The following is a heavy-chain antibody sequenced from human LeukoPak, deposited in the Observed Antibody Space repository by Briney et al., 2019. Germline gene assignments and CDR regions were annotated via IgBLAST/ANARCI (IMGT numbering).Heavy chain of an antibody. J-gene: IGHJ5*02. CDR1: GGSIKNYY. Sequence: PSETLSLTCSVSGGSIKNYYWSWIRQPPGKGLEWLSNIYFGGTTDYNSSLKGRLTISVDTFKNQLSLNLQSVTAADTATYYCARHRSDTGGKKGVNWFDPWGQGTLVTVSS. CDR2: IYFGGTT. V-gene: IGHV4-59*01. D-gene: IGHD4-23*01. CDR3: ARHRSDTGGKKGVNWFDP.